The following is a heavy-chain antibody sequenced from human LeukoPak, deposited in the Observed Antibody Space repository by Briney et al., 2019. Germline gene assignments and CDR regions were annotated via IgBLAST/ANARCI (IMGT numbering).Heavy chain of an antibody. V-gene: IGHV3-7*05. J-gene: IGHJ1*01. Sequence: PGGSLRLSCAASGFTFSSYWMSWVRQAPGKGLEWVANIKQDGSEKYYVDSVKGRFTISRDNAKNSLYLQMNSLRAEDTAVYYCSTDGAGVRKLQHWGQGTLVTVSS. CDR1: GFTFSSYW. CDR3: STDGAGVRKLQH. D-gene: IGHD1-1*01. CDR2: IKQDGSEK.